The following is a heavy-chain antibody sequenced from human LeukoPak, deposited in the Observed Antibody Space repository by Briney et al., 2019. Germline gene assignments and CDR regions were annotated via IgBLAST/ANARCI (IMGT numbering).Heavy chain of an antibody. D-gene: IGHD2-2*02. CDR1: GYSFTSYW. Sequence: GASLQISCKGSGYSFTSYWIGWVRQMPGKGLEWMGIIYPGDSDTRYSPSFQGQVTISADKSISTAYLQWSSLKASDTAMYYCARYIAARPYYFDYWGQGTLVTVSS. V-gene: IGHV5-51*01. CDR2: IYPGDSDT. J-gene: IGHJ4*02. CDR3: ARYIAARPYYFDY.